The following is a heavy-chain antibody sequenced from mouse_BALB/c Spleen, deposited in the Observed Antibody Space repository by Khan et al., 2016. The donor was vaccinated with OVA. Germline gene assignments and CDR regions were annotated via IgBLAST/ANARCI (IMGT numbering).Heavy chain of an antibody. J-gene: IGHJ4*01. CDR3: ARVGYSGTMDY. CDR2: INTYTGEP. CDR1: GYTFTTYG. D-gene: IGHD2-14*01. V-gene: IGHV9-3-1*01. Sequence: QIQLVQSGPELKKPGVTVKISCKASGYTFTTYGMDWVKQAPGKGLKWMGWINTYTGEPTYVDDFKGRFAFSLETSASTAYLQINNLKNEDTATYFCARVGYSGTMDYWGQGTSVTVSS.